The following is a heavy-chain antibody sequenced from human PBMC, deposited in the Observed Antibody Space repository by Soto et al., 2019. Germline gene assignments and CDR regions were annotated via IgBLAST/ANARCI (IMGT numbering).Heavy chain of an antibody. V-gene: IGHV2-5*02. CDR3: AHTRNIVVVPAAISNYMDV. CDR1: AFSLITSVVA. J-gene: IGHJ6*03. CDR2: IYWDDDK. D-gene: IGHD2-2*01. Sequence: QITLKESGPTLLNSTQTLTLTCTFSAFSLITSVVALGWISHPPGKALEWLALIYWDDDKRYSPSLKSRLTITKATSKHQMVLTMTNMNPVDTATYYLAHTRNIVVVPAAISNYMDVWGKGTTVTVSS.